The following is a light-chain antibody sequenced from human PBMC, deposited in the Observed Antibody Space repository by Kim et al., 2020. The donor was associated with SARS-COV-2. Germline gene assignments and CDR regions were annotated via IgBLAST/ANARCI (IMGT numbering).Light chain of an antibody. CDR2: DAS. J-gene: IGKJ1*01. CDR1: QSIGGW. V-gene: IGKV1-5*01. Sequence: PSVGDRVTLTCRASQSIGGWLAWYQQKPGKAPKLLVYDASSLQSGVPSRFSGSGSGTEFTLTINSLPPDDFATYYCQQYESQSKTFGQGTKVDIK. CDR3: QQYESQSKT.